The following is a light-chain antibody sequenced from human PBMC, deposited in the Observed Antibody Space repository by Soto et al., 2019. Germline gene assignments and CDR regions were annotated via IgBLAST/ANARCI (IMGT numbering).Light chain of an antibody. J-gene: IGLJ2*01. CDR3: SSYAGSNNLEV. CDR1: RSDVGDYNY. Sequence: QSALTQPPSASGSPGQSVTISCTGTRSDVGDYNYVSWYQQYPGKAPKLIIYEVNKRPSGVPDRFSGSKSGNTASLSVSGLQADDEADYYCSSYAGSNNLEVFGGGTKLTVL. V-gene: IGLV2-8*01. CDR2: EVN.